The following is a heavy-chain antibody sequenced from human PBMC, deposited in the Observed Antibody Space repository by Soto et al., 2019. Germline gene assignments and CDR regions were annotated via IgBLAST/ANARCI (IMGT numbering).Heavy chain of an antibody. CDR2: ISFDGSSK. V-gene: IGHV3-30*18. J-gene: IGHJ4*02. D-gene: IGHD6-6*01. CDR3: AKDESSSPLHFFDY. CDR1: GFTFRTYA. Sequence: PGGSLRLSCAASGFTFRTYAVHWVRQAPGKGLEWVAVISFDGSSKYYADSVKGRFTISRDNSKNTLYLQMNSLGTEDTAVYYCAKDESSSPLHFFDYWGQGTLVTVSS.